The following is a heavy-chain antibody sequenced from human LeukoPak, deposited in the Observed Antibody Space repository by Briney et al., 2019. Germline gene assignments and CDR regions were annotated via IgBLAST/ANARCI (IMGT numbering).Heavy chain of an antibody. CDR3: ARAGNLGTAMAFDY. CDR1: GYTFIKYY. V-gene: IGHV1-46*01. CDR2: ISPSGDST. J-gene: IGHJ4*02. Sequence: GASVKVSCKASGYTFIKYYMHWVRQAPGQGPEWLGLISPSGDSTWYAQKFQGRVTMTRDMSTSTDYMELSSLRSEDTAVYYCARAGNLGTAMAFDYWGQGTLVTVSS. D-gene: IGHD5-18*01.